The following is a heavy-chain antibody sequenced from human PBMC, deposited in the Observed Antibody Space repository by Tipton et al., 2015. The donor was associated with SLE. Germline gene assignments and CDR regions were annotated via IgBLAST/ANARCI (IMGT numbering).Heavy chain of an antibody. V-gene: IGHV4-59*12. Sequence: TLSLTCTVSGGSINYYWNWIRQPPGRTLEWIGRVSYTGNTIYNPSLESRVTISVDTSKNQFSLKLSSVTAADTAVYYCARGIMGDHDYWGQGTLVTVSS. D-gene: IGHD3-16*01. CDR2: VSYTGNT. CDR3: ARGIMGDHDY. J-gene: IGHJ4*02. CDR1: GGSINYY.